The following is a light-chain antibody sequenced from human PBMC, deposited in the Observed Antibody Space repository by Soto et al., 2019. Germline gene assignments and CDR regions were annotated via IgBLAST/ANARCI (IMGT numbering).Light chain of an antibody. V-gene: IGLV1-44*01. J-gene: IGLJ1*01. CDR2: SNN. Sequence: LTHPPPTSGAPRERGTISCSGSSSNIGSNTVNWYQQLPGTAPKLLIYSNNQRPSGVPDRFSGSKSGTSASLAISGLQSEDEADYYCAAWDDSLGYVFGTGTKVTV. CDR3: AAWDDSLGYV. CDR1: SSNIGSNT.